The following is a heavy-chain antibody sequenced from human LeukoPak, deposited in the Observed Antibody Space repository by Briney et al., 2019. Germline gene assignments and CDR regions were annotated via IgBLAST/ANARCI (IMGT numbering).Heavy chain of an antibody. Sequence: SETLSLTCTVSGGSISSTNYYWGWIRQPPGKGLEWIGSFYYSGSTYYNPSLKSRVTISGDMSDNQFSLKLSSVTAADTAVYYCARHDLETGTPKRFPYWGQGTLVTVSS. CDR2: FYYSGST. J-gene: IGHJ4*02. V-gene: IGHV4-39*01. D-gene: IGHD1-1*01. CDR1: GGSISSTNYY. CDR3: ARHDLETGTPKRFPY.